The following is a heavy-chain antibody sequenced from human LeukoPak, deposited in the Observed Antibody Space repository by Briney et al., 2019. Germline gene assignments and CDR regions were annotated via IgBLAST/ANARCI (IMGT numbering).Heavy chain of an antibody. CDR2: ISGTGGYT. CDR1: GGSISSSSYY. D-gene: IGHD6-19*01. V-gene: IGHV3-23*01. J-gene: IGHJ4*02. Sequence: ETLSLTCTVSGGSISSSSYYWGWIRQPPGKGLEWVSGISGTGGYTYYADSVKGRFTISRDNSKNTLYLQMNSLRAEDTAVYYCAKDRGWQWLVEGSAFDYWGQGTLVTVSS. CDR3: AKDRGWQWLVEGSAFDY.